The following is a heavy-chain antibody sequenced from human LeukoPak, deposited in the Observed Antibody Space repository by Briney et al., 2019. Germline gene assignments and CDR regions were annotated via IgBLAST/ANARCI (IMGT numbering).Heavy chain of an antibody. Sequence: GGSLRLSCAASGFTFSSYGMHWVRQAPGKGLEWVAVIWYDGSNKYYADSVKGRFTISRDDSKNTLYLQMNSLRAEDTAVYYCARGPYYYDSGKHFDYWGQGTLVTVSS. V-gene: IGHV3-33*01. CDR2: IWYDGSNK. J-gene: IGHJ4*02. CDR1: GFTFSSYG. CDR3: ARGPYYYDSGKHFDY. D-gene: IGHD3-22*01.